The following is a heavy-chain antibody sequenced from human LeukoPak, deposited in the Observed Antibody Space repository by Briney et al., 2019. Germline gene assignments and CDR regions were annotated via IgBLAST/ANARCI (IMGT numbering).Heavy chain of an antibody. Sequence: SETLSLTCAVYGGSFSGYYWSWIRQPPGKGLEWIGEINHSGSTNYNPSLKSRVTISVDTSKNQSSLKLSSVTAADTAVYYCARPPNYDSSGYADWGQGTLATVSS. CDR1: GGSFSGYY. CDR2: INHSGST. J-gene: IGHJ4*02. CDR3: ARPPNYDSSGYAD. D-gene: IGHD3-22*01. V-gene: IGHV4-34*01.